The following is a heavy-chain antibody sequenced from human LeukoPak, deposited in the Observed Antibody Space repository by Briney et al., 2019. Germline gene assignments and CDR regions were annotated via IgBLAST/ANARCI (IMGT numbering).Heavy chain of an antibody. CDR3: ARVGDHFHWYLDL. CDR1: GFSVSLNY. J-gene: IGHJ2*01. CDR2: PYSGSDT. D-gene: IGHD3-3*02. Sequence: GGSLTLSCAASGFSVSLNYMNWVRQAPGKGLEWVSIPYSGSDTYYADSVKGRFTISRDSSKNMLFLHMNSLRAEDTAVYYCARVGDHFHWYLDLWGRGTLVTVSS. V-gene: IGHV3-53*01.